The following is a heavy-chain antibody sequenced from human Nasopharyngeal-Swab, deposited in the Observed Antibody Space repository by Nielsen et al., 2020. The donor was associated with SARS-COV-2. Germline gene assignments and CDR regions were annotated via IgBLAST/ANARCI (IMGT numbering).Heavy chain of an antibody. Sequence: SLKISCAASGFTFNDYAMDWVRQAPGKGLEWVSGISWNSGSIDYAGSMKGRFTISRDNAKNSLYLQMNSLRAEDTALYYCAKASGGSSSSSPFDYWGQGTLVTVSS. J-gene: IGHJ4*02. CDR1: GFTFNDYA. V-gene: IGHV3-9*01. CDR2: ISWNSGSI. D-gene: IGHD6-6*01. CDR3: AKASGGSSSSSPFDY.